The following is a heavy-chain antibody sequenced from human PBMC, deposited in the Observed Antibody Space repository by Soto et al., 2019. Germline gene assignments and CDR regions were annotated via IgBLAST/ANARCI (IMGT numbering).Heavy chain of an antibody. Sequence: PGGSLRLSCAASGFTFSSYSMIWVRRAPGKGLEWVSYISSSSSTIYYADSVKGRFTISRDNAKNSLYLQMNSLRDEDTAVYYCARMPPPVAAMHYFDYWGQGTLVTVSS. V-gene: IGHV3-48*02. CDR3: ARMPPPVAAMHYFDY. J-gene: IGHJ4*02. D-gene: IGHD6-19*01. CDR2: ISSSSSTI. CDR1: GFTFSSYS.